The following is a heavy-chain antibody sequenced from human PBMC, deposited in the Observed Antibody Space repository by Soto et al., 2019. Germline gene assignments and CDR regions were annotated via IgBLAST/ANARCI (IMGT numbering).Heavy chain of an antibody. CDR3: ARGPGSLMSWALDY. J-gene: IGHJ4*02. V-gene: IGHV1-2*02. D-gene: IGHD2-15*01. Sequence: ASVKVSCKASQYTFSNYYLRWVRQAPGQRPEWMGWINNGGGTIYAQEFQGRFTISRDNSKNMLYLQMNSLRVEDTAVYYCARGPGSLMSWALDYWGQGTLVTVSS. CDR1: QYTFSNYY. CDR2: INNGGGT.